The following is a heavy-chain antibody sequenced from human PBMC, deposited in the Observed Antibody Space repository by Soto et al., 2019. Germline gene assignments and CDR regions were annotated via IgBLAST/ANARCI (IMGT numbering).Heavy chain of an antibody. CDR1: GFTFSSYA. CDR3: AKRVVTAFVVHGMDV. D-gene: IGHD2-21*02. V-gene: IGHV3-23*01. Sequence: GGPLRLSCAAPGFTFSSYAMSWVRQAPGKGLEWVSAISGSGGSTYYADSVKGRFTISRDNSKNTLYLQMNSLRAEDTAVYYCAKRVVTAFVVHGMDVWGQGTTVTVSS. CDR2: ISGSGGST. J-gene: IGHJ6*02.